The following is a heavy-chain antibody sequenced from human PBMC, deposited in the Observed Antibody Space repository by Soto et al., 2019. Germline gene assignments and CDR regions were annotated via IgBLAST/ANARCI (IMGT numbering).Heavy chain of an antibody. J-gene: IGHJ4*02. D-gene: IGHD3-9*01. CDR3: ARTPRVRYFDGSDY. V-gene: IGHV1-8*01. CDR1: GYTFTSYD. CDR2: MNPNSGNT. Sequence: ASVKVSCKASGYTFTSYDINWVRQATGQGLEWMGWMNPNSGNTGYAQKFQGRVTMTRNTSISTAYMELSSRRSEDTAVYYCARTPRVRYFDGSDYWGQGTLVTVSS.